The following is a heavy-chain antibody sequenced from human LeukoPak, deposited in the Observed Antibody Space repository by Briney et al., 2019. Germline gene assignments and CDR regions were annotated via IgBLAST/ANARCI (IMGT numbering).Heavy chain of an antibody. CDR2: IYYSGNS. CDR1: GGSISSYY. CDR3: ARDLGYCSTASCYAWFDP. Sequence: SETLSLTCTVSGGSISSYYWSWIRQPPGKGLEWIGYIYYSGNSNYNPSLNSRVTISVDTSKNQFSLRLSSVTAADTAIYYCARDLGYCSTASCYAWFDPWGQGTLVAVSS. J-gene: IGHJ5*02. D-gene: IGHD2-2*01. V-gene: IGHV4-59*01.